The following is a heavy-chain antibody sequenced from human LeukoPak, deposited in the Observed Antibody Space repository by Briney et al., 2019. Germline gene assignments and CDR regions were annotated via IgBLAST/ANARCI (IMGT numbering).Heavy chain of an antibody. CDR3: ARDYDILTGSIFPYYGMDV. D-gene: IGHD3-9*01. CDR1: GFTFSSYW. CDR2: IKQDGSEK. Sequence: PGGSLRLSCAASGFTFSSYWMSWVRQAPGKGLEWVANIKQDGSEKYYVDSVKGRFTISRDNSKNTLYLQMNSLRAEDTAVYYCARDYDILTGSIFPYYGMDVWGQGTTVTVSS. J-gene: IGHJ6*02. V-gene: IGHV3-7*01.